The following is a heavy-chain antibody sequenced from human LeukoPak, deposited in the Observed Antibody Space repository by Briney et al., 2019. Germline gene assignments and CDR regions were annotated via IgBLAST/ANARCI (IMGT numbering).Heavy chain of an antibody. CDR1: GFRFSGYA. Sequence: GGSLRLSCVASGFRFSGYAIHWVRQAPGKGLEWVALISYDGGRKDYADSVKGRFTIDRDNSKNTLYLQMNSLRAEDTAVYYCARDRGTMIVVFDYWGQGTLVTVSS. D-gene: IGHD3-22*01. CDR3: ARDRGTMIVVFDY. CDR2: ISYDGGRK. V-gene: IGHV3-30*04. J-gene: IGHJ4*02.